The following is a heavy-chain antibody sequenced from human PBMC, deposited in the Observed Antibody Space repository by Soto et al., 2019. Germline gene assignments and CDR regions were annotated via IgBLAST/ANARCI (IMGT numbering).Heavy chain of an antibody. V-gene: IGHV3-21*01. CDR3: AREAGAAKYYDFWSGYNYYMDV. CDR2: ISSSSSYI. J-gene: IGHJ6*03. CDR1: EFTFSSYS. Sequence: EVQLVESGGGLIKPGGSLRLSCAASEFTFSSYSMNWVRQAPGKGLEWVSSISSSSSYIYYADSVKGRFTISRDNAKNSLYLQMNSLRAEDTAVYYCAREAGAAKYYDFWSGYNYYMDVWGKGTTVTVSS. D-gene: IGHD3-3*01.